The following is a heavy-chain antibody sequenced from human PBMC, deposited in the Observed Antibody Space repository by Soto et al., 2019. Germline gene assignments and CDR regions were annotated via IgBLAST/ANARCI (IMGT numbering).Heavy chain of an antibody. J-gene: IGHJ4*02. CDR1: GYRFTNYW. CDR2: IDPSDSQT. D-gene: IGHD3-22*01. CDR3: ARQIYDSDTGPNFQYYFDS. V-gene: IGHV5-10-1*01. Sequence: PGESLKISCEGSGYRFTNYWIGWVRQMPGKGLEWMGRIDPSDSQTYYSPSFRGHVTISVTKSITTVFLQWSSLRASDTAMYYCARQIYDSDTGPNFQYYFDSWGQGTPVTVSS.